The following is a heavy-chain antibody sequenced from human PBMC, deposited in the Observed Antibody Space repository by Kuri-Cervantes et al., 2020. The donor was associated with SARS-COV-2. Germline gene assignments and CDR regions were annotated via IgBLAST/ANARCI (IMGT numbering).Heavy chain of an antibody. CDR3: ATDPSGDEGDGFDP. J-gene: IGHJ5*02. D-gene: IGHD4-17*01. Sequence: GESLKISCAASGFTFSSYSMNWVRQAPGKGLEWVSYISSSSSTIYYADSVKGRFTISRDNAKNSLYLQMNSLRAEDTAVYYCATDPSGDEGDGFDPWGQGTLVTVSS. V-gene: IGHV3-48*04. CDR2: ISSSSSTI. CDR1: GFTFSSYS.